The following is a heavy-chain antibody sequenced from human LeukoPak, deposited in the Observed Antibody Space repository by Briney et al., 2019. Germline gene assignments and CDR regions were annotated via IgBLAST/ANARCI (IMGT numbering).Heavy chain of an antibody. CDR2: IYYSGST. Sequence: SVTLSLTCTVSGGSISSYYWSWIRQPPGKGLEWIGYIYYSGSTNYNPSLKSRVTISVDTSKNQFSLRLTSVTAADTAVYYCARGRAWRLGESIIGYYYMDVWGKGTAVTISS. D-gene: IGHD3-10*01. V-gene: IGHV4-59*08. CDR1: GGSISSYY. J-gene: IGHJ6*03. CDR3: ARGRAWRLGESIIGYYYMDV.